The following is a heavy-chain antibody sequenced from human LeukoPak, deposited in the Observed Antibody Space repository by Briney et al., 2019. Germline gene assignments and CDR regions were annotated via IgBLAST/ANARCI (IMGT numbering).Heavy chain of an antibody. J-gene: IGHJ3*02. D-gene: IGHD3-10*01. CDR3: ARDRGLLWFGELQNAFDI. CDR1: GGSISSSNW. V-gene: IGHV4-4*02. Sequence: SETLSLTCAVSGGSISSSNWWSWVRQPPGKGLEWIGEIYHSGSTNYNPSLKSRVTISVDKSKNQFSLKLSSVTAADTAVYYCARDRGLLWFGELQNAFDIWGQGTMVTVSS. CDR2: IYHSGST.